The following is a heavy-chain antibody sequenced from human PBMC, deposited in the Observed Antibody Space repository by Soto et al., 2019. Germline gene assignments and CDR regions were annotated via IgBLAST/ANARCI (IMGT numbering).Heavy chain of an antibody. J-gene: IGHJ6*02. D-gene: IGHD2-21*02. CDR1: GGTFSTNT. CDR2: IIPIFGTA. CDR3: ATPGTVVTPAYYYAMDV. V-gene: IGHV1-69*13. Sequence: SVKVSCKASGGTFSTNTISWVLQAPGQGLEWMGGIIPIFGTAIYAQKFQARVTITADDSSSTAYMELSSLRSEDTAMYYCATPGTVVTPAYYYAMDVWGQGTTVTVSS.